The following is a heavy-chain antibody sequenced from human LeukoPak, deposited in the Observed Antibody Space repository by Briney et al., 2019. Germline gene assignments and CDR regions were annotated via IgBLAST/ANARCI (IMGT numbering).Heavy chain of an antibody. J-gene: IGHJ4*02. CDR1: GFTFSTYE. D-gene: IGHD3-10*01. Sequence: GGSLRLSCAVSGFTFSTYEMNWVRQAPGKGLEWVSYISSSGSTIYYADSVMGRFTISRDNAQNSLYLQMNSLRAEDTAVYYCARLFKPMIQGVSAVEYWGQGTLVTVSS. CDR2: ISSSGSTI. V-gene: IGHV3-48*03. CDR3: ARLFKPMIQGVSAVEY.